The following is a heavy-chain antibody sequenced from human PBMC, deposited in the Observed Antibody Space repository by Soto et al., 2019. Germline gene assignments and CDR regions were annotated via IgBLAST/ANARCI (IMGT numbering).Heavy chain of an antibody. Sequence: GGSLRLSCAASGFTFSSYAMSWVRQAPGKGLEWVSAISGSGGSTYYADSVKGRFTISRDNSKNTLYLQMNSLRAEDTAVYYCANHEFRGVVILYFDYWGQGTLVTVSS. J-gene: IGHJ4*02. D-gene: IGHD3-3*01. V-gene: IGHV3-23*01. CDR2: ISGSGGST. CDR3: ANHEFRGVVILYFDY. CDR1: GFTFSSYA.